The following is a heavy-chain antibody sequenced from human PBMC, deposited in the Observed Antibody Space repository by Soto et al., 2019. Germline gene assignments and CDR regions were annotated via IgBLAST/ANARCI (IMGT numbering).Heavy chain of an antibody. J-gene: IGHJ5*02. CDR3: ARHEARRPDWLLYNWFDP. D-gene: IGHD3-9*01. CDR2: IYYSGST. Sequence: SETLSLTCTVSGGSISSYYWSWIRQPPGKGLEWIGYIYYSGSTNYNPSLKSRVTISVDTSKNQFSLKLSSVTAADTAVYYCARHEARRPDWLLYNWFDPWGQGTLVTVSS. CDR1: GGSISSYY. V-gene: IGHV4-59*08.